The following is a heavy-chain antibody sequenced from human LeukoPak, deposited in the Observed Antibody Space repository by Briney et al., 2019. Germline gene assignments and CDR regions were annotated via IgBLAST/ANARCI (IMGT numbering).Heavy chain of an antibody. CDR2: ISGSGGST. CDR3: ARGEWDGYNSKDFQH. D-gene: IGHD5-24*01. Sequence: PGGSLRLSCAASGFTFSSYAMSWVRQAPGKGLEWVSSISGSGGSTYYADSVKGRFTISRDNSKNTLYLQMNSLRAEDTAVYYCARGEWDGYNSKDFQHWGQGTLVTVSS. J-gene: IGHJ1*01. V-gene: IGHV3-23*01. CDR1: GFTFSSYA.